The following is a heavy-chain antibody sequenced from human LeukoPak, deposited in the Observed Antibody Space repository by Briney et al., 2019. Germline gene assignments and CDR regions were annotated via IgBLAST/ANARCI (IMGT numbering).Heavy chain of an antibody. J-gene: IGHJ4*02. V-gene: IGHV3-53*01. CDR3: ARGGGNSEFDY. CDR2: IFSGGST. D-gene: IGHD4-23*01. Sequence: PGGSLRLSCAAAGLTVSSNYMSWVRQAPGKGLEWVSVIFSGGSTYYADSVKGRFTLSRDNSKNTLYLQMNSLRAEDTAVYYCARGGGNSEFDYWGQGTLVTVSS. CDR1: GLTVSSNY.